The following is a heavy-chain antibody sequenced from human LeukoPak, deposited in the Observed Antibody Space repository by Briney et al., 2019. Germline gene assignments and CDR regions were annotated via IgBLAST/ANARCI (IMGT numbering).Heavy chain of an antibody. J-gene: IGHJ4*02. CDR2: INHDGSST. Sequence: GGSLRLSCETSGFTFRSFWMHWVRQAPGKGLVWVSRINHDGSSTNYADSVKGRFTISRDNAKNTLYLQMNSLRAEDTAVYYCAKDGVGATSLDCWGQGTLVTVSS. V-gene: IGHV3-74*01. CDR1: GFTFRSFW. D-gene: IGHD1-26*01. CDR3: AKDGVGATSLDC.